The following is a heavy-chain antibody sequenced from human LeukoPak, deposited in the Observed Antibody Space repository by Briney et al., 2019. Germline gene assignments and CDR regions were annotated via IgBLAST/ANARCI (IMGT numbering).Heavy chain of an antibody. CDR1: GGSISSSNW. CDR2: IYHSGST. J-gene: IGHJ6*02. Sequence: SGTLSLTCAVSGGSISSSNWWSWVRQPPGKGLEWIGEIYHSGSTNYNPSLKSRVTISVDTSKNQFSLKLSSVTAADTAVYYCARDLYYDILTGSPYGMDVWGQGTTVTVSS. CDR3: ARDLYYDILTGSPYGMDV. D-gene: IGHD3-9*01. V-gene: IGHV4-4*02.